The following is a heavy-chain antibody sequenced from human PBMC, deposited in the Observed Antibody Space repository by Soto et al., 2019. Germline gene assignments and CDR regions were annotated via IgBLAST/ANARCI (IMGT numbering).Heavy chain of an antibody. V-gene: IGHV3-64*07. Sequence: EVQLMESGGGVVQPGGSLRLSCAASGFTFSSETMFWVRQAPGKGLEHITAISKNGDSTFYADSVKGRFSISRANSKNTRNLQMGSLRAEDIAVYYCATREGFAYWGQGTLVPVSS. J-gene: IGHJ4*02. CDR3: ATREGFAY. CDR1: GFTFSSET. CDR2: ISKNGDST.